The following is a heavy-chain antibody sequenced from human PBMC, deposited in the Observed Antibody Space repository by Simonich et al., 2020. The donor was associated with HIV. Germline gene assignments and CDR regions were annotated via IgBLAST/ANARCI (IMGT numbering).Heavy chain of an antibody. CDR2: INHSETT. Sequence: QVQLQQWGAGLLKPSETLSLTCAVYGGSLSGYYWSWIRQPPGKGLEWIGEINHSETTNYNPSLKRRVTISVDTSKNQFSLKLSSVTAADTAVYYCARLTAGGLGEYFQHWGQGTLVTVSS. V-gene: IGHV4-34*01. CDR1: GGSLSGYY. CDR3: ARLTAGGLGEYFQH. J-gene: IGHJ1*01. D-gene: IGHD6-13*01.